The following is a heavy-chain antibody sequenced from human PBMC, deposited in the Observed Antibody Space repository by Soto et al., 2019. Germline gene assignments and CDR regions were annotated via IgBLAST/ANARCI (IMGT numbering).Heavy chain of an antibody. CDR1: GGTSRNYV. D-gene: IGHD3-22*01. CDR3: ARDYTSPYHYDSTNYGYFDF. J-gene: IGHJ4*02. V-gene: IGHV1-69*13. Sequence: SVKVSCKDSGGTSRNYVISWVRQAPGQGLEWMGGIIPSFGTPTYAQKFQGRVTITADDSTSAAYMELSSLRSEDTAVYYCARDYTSPYHYDSTNYGYFDFWGLGTLVTVS. CDR2: IIPSFGTP.